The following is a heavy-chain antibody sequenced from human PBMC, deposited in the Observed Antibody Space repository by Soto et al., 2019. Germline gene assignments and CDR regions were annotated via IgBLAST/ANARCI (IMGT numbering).Heavy chain of an antibody. Sequence: QVQLVQSGAEVKKPGASVKVSCKASGYTFTNYAIHWVRQGPGQRLEWMGWINAGNAKTKYSQKFQGRVTISRDTSASTAYRGLSSLRSEDTAVYYGARDGAVAGNTNFDYWGQGTLVTVSS. CDR1: GYTFTNYA. CDR3: ARDGAVAGNTNFDY. J-gene: IGHJ4*02. V-gene: IGHV1-3*01. CDR2: INAGNAKT. D-gene: IGHD6-19*01.